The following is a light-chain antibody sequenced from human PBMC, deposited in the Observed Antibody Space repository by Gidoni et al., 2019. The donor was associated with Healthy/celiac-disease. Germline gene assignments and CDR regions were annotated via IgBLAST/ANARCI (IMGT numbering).Light chain of an antibody. V-gene: IGLV3-1*01. CDR3: QTWDSRSETVV. J-gene: IGLJ2*01. CDR2: KDK. Sequence: SYDLTQSPSVSVSPGQTATITCTGERLEDLSVFWYVQKPGQSPLLGVYKDKNRPSGVPDRFSGSNSANTATLTISGIQPGDEGDYYCQTWDSRSETVVFGGGTKLTVL. CDR1: RLEDLS.